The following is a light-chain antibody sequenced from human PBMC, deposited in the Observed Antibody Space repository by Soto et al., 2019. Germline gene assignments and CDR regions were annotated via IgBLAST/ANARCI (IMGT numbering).Light chain of an antibody. CDR1: QSLLHSNGYNY. CDR3: MQALQTPPYT. J-gene: IGKJ2*01. V-gene: IGKV2-28*01. Sequence: DIVMTQSPVSLPVTPGEPASISCRSSQSLLHSNGYNYLDWYLQKPGQSPQLLIYLGSNRASGVPDRYSGRGSGTDFTLDISRVEAEDVGVYYCMQALQTPPYTFGQGTKLEIK. CDR2: LGS.